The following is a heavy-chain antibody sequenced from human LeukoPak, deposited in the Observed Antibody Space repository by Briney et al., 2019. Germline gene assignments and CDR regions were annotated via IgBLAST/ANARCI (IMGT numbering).Heavy chain of an antibody. CDR1: GFTFSSYW. CDR2: IKQDESDK. V-gene: IGHV3-7*05. J-gene: IGHJ4*02. D-gene: IGHD2-15*01. Sequence: PGGSLRLSCAASGFTFSSYWMSWVRQAPGKGLEWVANIKQDESDKYYVDSVKGRFTISRDNAKNSLYLQMNSLRAEDTAVYYCARSLGYCSAGSCFPFDYWGQGTLVTVSS. CDR3: ARSLGYCSAGSCFPFDY.